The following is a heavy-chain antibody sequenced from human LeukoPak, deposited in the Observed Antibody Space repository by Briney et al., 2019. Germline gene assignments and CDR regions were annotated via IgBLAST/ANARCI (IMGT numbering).Heavy chain of an antibody. CDR1: GFTVSSNY. CDR2: IFSGGTT. Sequence: PGPSLRLSRAASGFTVSSNYMSRVPKAPGKGLEWVSVIFSGGTTYYADSVKGRFTISRDNSKNTLYLKITSLRAEDTAVYYCAREGNYYDMDVWGQGNTFTVSS. V-gene: IGHV3-53*01. CDR3: AREGNYYDMDV. J-gene: IGHJ6*02.